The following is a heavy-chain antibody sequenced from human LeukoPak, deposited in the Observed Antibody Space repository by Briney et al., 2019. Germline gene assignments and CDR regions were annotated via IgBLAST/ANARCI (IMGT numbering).Heavy chain of an antibody. CDR1: GYTFTSYY. Sequence: VASVKVSCKASGYTFTSYYMHWVRQAPGQGLEWMGIINPSGGSTSYAQKFQGRVTMTRDMSTSTVYMELSSLRSEDTAVYYCARDSNPPAIDDYGGYDGPYYYYMDVWGKGTTVTISS. CDR3: ARDSNPPAIDDYGGYDGPYYYYMDV. J-gene: IGHJ6*03. V-gene: IGHV1-46*01. CDR2: INPSGGST. D-gene: IGHD4-17*01.